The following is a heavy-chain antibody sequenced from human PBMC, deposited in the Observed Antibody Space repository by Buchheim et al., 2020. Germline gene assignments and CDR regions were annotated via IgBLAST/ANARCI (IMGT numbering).Heavy chain of an antibody. D-gene: IGHD4/OR15-4a*01. CDR2: IWYDGSNK. V-gene: IGHV3-33*01. Sequence: QVQLVESGGGVVQPGRSLRLSCAASGFTFSSYGMHWVRQAPGKGLEWVAVIWYDGSNKYYADSVKGRFTISRDNSKNTLYLQMSSQRTEDTAVYYCATGHGAMVTTFYYGMDVWGQGTT. CDR1: GFTFSSYG. CDR3: ATGHGAMVTTFYYGMDV. J-gene: IGHJ6*02.